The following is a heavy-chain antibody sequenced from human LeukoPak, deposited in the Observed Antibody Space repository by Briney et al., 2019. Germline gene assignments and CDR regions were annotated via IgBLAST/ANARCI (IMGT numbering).Heavy chain of an antibody. Sequence: GGSLRLSCAASGFTFSSYGMHWVRQAPGKGLEWVAVISHDESNKVYADSVKGRFTISRDNAKNSLYLQMNSLRAEDTAVYYCAELGITMIGGVWGKGTTVTISS. CDR2: ISHDESNK. CDR3: AELGITMIGGV. D-gene: IGHD3-10*02. CDR1: GFTFSSYG. J-gene: IGHJ6*04. V-gene: IGHV3-30*18.